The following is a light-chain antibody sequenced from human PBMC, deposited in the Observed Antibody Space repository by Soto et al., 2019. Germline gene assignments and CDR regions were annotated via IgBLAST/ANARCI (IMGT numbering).Light chain of an antibody. J-gene: IGLJ2*01. CDR1: ISDVGGYNY. CDR2: EVS. Sequence: QSALTQPASVSGSPGQSITISCTGTISDVGGYNYVSWYQQHPDKAPKLMIYEVSNRPSGVSNRFSGSKSGNTASLTISGLQAEDEADYYCSSYTSSSTVVFGGGTKLTVL. CDR3: SSYTSSSTVV. V-gene: IGLV2-14*01.